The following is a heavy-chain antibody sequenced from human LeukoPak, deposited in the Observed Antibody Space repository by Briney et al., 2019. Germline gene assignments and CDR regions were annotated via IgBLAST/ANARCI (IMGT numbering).Heavy chain of an antibody. CDR1: GGSIRSSYYY. V-gene: IGHV4-39*01. J-gene: IGHJ4*02. Sequence: SETLSLTCTVSGGSIRSSYYYWGWIRQPPGKGLEWIGSIYDSGSTYYNSSLKSRVTISVDTSKNQFSLKLNSVTAADTAVYYCARHMVSGWYVPSGYWGQGTLVTVSS. CDR2: IYDSGST. CDR3: ARHMVSGWYVPSGY. D-gene: IGHD6-19*01.